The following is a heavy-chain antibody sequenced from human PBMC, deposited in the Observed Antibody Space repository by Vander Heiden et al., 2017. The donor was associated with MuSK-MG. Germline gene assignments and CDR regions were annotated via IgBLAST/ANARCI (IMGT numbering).Heavy chain of an antibody. V-gene: IGHV3-30*03. Sequence: QVQLVESGGGVVQPGRSLRLSCAASGFTLRSYGMHWVGQAPGKGLEWVAVISYDGSNKYYADSVKGRFTISRDNSKNTLYLQMNSLRAEDTAVYYCAAGVGMGAPTGDVGAFDIWGQGTMVTVSS. D-gene: IGHD1-26*01. CDR1: GFTLRSYG. J-gene: IGHJ3*02. CDR3: AAGVGMGAPTGDVGAFDI. CDR2: ISYDGSNK.